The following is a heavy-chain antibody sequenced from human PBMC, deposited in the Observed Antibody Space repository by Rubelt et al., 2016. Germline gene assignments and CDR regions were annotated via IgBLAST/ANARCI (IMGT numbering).Heavy chain of an antibody. Sequence: QVQLQESGPGLLKPSETLSLSCTVYGGSISSNCWSWIRQPPGKGLEWIGEINPSGSTNHNPSLKSRVIVSVDTSKKQFSRKLRSVTAAGTAVYYCARGDNRLAASGNWYFDLWGRGTLVTVSS. V-gene: IGHV4-34*01. J-gene: IGHJ2*01. D-gene: IGHD6-13*01. CDR2: INPSGST. CDR1: GGSISSNC. CDR3: ARGDNRLAASGNWYFDL.